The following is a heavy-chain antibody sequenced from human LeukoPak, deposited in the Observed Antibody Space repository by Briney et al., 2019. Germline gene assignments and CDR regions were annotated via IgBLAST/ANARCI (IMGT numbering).Heavy chain of an antibody. V-gene: IGHV3-30*04. D-gene: IGHD3-10*01. CDR1: GFSFSTSG. Sequence: QSGGSLRLSCEVSGFSFSTSGVHWVRQAPGKGLEWMAVISKDGRKNHYADSVKGRFTISRDNSKSTLFLQMNSLRPEDTAIYYCARDLLNYGSAYYDVGIFDSWGQGTRVTVSS. CDR2: ISKDGRKN. J-gene: IGHJ4*02. CDR3: ARDLLNYGSAYYDVGIFDS.